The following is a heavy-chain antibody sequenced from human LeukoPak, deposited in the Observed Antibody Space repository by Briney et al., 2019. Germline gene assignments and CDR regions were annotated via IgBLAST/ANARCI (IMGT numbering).Heavy chain of an antibody. Sequence: SETLSLTCTVSGGSISSGDYYWSWIRQPPGKGLEWIGYIYYSGSTYYNPSLKSRVTISVDTSKNQFSLKLSSVTAADTAVYHCARDHYGDPYNWFDPWGQGTLVTVSS. CDR2: IYYSGST. J-gene: IGHJ5*02. CDR3: ARDHYGDPYNWFDP. V-gene: IGHV4-30-4*01. CDR1: GGSISSGDYY. D-gene: IGHD4-17*01.